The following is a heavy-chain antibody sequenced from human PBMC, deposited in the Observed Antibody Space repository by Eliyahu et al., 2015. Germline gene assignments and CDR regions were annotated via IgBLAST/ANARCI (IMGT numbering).Heavy chain of an antibody. CDR2: IYWXDDK. D-gene: IGHD3-3*01. CDR3: AHSSIAGTYYDFWSGYYTGFDY. J-gene: IGHJ4*02. Sequence: QITLKESGPTLVKPTQTLTLTCTFSGFSXSTSXVGVXWIRQPPXKALXWXALIYWXDDKRYSPSLKSRLTITKDTXKNQVVLTMTNMDPVDTATYYCAHSSIAGTYYDFWSGYYTGFDYWGQGTLVTVSS. CDR1: GFSXSTSXVG. V-gene: IGHV2-5*01.